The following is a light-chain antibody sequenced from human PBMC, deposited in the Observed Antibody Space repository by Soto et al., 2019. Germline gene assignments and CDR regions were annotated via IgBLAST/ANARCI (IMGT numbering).Light chain of an antibody. CDR2: DAS. J-gene: IGKJ1*01. Sequence: EIVLTQSPATLSLSPGERATLSCRASQSVTTFLAWYQQKPGQAPRLLISDASDRATGIPARFSGSGSGTDFALTIRSLESEDFAVYYCQQRSNWPWTFGQGTKGEI. CDR3: QQRSNWPWT. V-gene: IGKV3-11*01. CDR1: QSVTTF.